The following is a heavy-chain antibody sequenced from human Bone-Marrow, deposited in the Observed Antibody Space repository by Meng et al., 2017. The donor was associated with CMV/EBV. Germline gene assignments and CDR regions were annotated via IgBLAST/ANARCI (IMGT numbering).Heavy chain of an antibody. J-gene: IGHJ4*02. Sequence: LTCAASGFTFSSYGMHWVRQAPGKGLEWVAVIWYDGSNKYYADSVKGRFTISRDNSKNTLYLQMNSLRAEDTAVYYCARDARFLECTDYWGQGTLVTVSS. D-gene: IGHD3-3*01. CDR3: ARDARFLECTDY. CDR2: IWYDGSNK. V-gene: IGHV3-33*01. CDR1: GFTFSSYG.